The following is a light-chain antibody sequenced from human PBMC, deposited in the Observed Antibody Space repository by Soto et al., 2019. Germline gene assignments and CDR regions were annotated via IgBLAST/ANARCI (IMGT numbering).Light chain of an antibody. Sequence: QSVLTQPASVSGSPGQSITISCTGTSSDVGNYNYASWYQQQPGKAPKLMIYEVSNRSSGVSNRFSGTKSGNTASLTISGLQGEDEADYYCSSYTTTNTYVFGTGTKVTVL. CDR2: EVS. V-gene: IGLV2-14*01. J-gene: IGLJ1*01. CDR3: SSYTTTNTYV. CDR1: SSDVGNYNY.